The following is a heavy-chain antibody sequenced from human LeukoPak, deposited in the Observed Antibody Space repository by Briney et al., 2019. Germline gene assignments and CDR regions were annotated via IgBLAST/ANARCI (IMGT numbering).Heavy chain of an antibody. J-gene: IGHJ5*02. Sequence: GGSLRLSCAASGFTFSSYGMHWVRQAPGKGLEWVAFIRDDGSNKYYADSVKGRFTISRDNSKNTLYLQMNSLRAEDTAVYYCARLWFGEGSFDWFDPWGQGTLVTVSS. V-gene: IGHV3-30*02. D-gene: IGHD3-10*01. CDR1: GFTFSSYG. CDR2: IRDDGSNK. CDR3: ARLWFGEGSFDWFDP.